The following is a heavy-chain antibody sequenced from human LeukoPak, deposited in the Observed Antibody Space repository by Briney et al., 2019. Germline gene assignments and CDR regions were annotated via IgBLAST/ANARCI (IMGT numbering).Heavy chain of an antibody. V-gene: IGHV1-18*01. Sequence: ASVKVSCKASGYTFTSYGISWVRQAPGQGLEWMGWISAYNGNTNYAQELQGRVTMTTDTSTSTAYMELRSLRSDDTAVYYCARVLNDILTGYYYYFDYWGQGTLVTVSS. CDR2: ISAYNGNT. CDR3: ARVLNDILTGYYYYFDY. D-gene: IGHD3-9*01. CDR1: GYTFTSYG. J-gene: IGHJ4*02.